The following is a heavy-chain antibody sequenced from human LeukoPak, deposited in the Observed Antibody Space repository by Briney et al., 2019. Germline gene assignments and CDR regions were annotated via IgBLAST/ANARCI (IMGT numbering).Heavy chain of an antibody. D-gene: IGHD3-10*01. CDR3: ARGGRPDY. V-gene: IGHV3-7*01. CDR2: IKEDGREK. CDR1: GFTFSSSW. Sequence: TGGSLRLSCATSGFTFSSSWMSWVRQAPGKGLECVDNIKEDGREKYYVDSVKGRFTISRDNAKNSLYLQMSSLRAEDTAVYYCARGGRPDYWGQGTLVTVSS. J-gene: IGHJ4*02.